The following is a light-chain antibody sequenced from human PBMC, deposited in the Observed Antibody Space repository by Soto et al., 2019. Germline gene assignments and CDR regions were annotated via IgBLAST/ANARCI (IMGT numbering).Light chain of an antibody. J-gene: IGLJ3*02. Sequence: QSALTQPRSVSGCPGQSVAISCTGTSSDVGGDNYVSWYQQHPGKAPKVMIYDVSKRPSGVPDRFSGSKSGNTASLTISGIQAEDEADYYCCSYAGSYTWVFGGGTKLTVL. V-gene: IGLV2-11*01. CDR2: DVS. CDR3: CSYAGSYTWV. CDR1: SSDVGGDNY.